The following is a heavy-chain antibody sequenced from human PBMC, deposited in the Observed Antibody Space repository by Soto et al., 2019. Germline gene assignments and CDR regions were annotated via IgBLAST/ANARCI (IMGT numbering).Heavy chain of an antibody. D-gene: IGHD3-16*01. J-gene: IGHJ6*02. CDR3: ARSSGGLEYYYYYGMDV. CDR2: INAGNGNT. CDR1: GYTFTSYA. V-gene: IGHV1-3*01. Sequence: ASVKVSCKASGYTFTSYAMHWVRQAPGQRLEWMGWINAGNGNTKYSQKFQGRVTITRDTSASTAYMELSSLRSEDTAVYYCARSSGGLEYYYYYGMDVWGQGTTVTVSS.